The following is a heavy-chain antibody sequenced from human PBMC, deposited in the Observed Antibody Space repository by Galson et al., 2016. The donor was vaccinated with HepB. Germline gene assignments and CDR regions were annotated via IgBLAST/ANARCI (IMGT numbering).Heavy chain of an antibody. CDR3: ARGGGRGIDY. CDR2: IIPNVGIT. Sequence: SVKVSCKASGGTFRSYTINWVRQDPGQGLEWMGRIIPNVGITNYAQKFQGRVTITADKFTGTAYMELRSLTSADTAVYYCARGGGRGIDYWGQGTLVTVSS. V-gene: IGHV1-69*02. CDR1: GGTFRSYT. D-gene: IGHD3-10*01. J-gene: IGHJ4*02.